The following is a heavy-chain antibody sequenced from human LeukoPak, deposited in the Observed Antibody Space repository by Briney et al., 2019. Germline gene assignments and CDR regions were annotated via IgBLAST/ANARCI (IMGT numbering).Heavy chain of an antibody. Sequence: GGSLRLSCAASGFTFSSYAMSWVRQAPGKGLEWVSAISGGGGSTYYADSVKGRFTISRDNSKNTLYLQMNSLKTEDTAVYYCTSARQQWLVTISGVFDYWGQGTLVTVSS. CDR3: TSARQQWLVTISGVFDY. D-gene: IGHD6-19*01. J-gene: IGHJ4*02. V-gene: IGHV3-23*01. CDR2: ISGGGGST. CDR1: GFTFSSYA.